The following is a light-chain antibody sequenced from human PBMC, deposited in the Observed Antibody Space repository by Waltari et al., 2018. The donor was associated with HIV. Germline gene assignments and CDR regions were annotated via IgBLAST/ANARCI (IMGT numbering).Light chain of an antibody. Sequence: QSALTQPASVSGSPGQSITISCTGTSSNVGSDDLVSWYQQHPGEDPKLIIYEVTKRASGVANLFSGSKSGNTASLTISGLQAEDEAYYYCCSCPRSGIRYVFGTGTKVTVL. CDR2: EVT. V-gene: IGLV2-23*02. CDR3: CSCPRSGIRYV. CDR1: SSNVGSDDL. J-gene: IGLJ1*01.